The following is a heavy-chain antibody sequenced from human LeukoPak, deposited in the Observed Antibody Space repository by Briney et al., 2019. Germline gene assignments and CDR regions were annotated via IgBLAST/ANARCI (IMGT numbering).Heavy chain of an antibody. CDR2: IYHSGST. J-gene: IGHJ5*02. V-gene: IGHV4-4*02. CDR1: GGSISSSNW. D-gene: IGHD6-19*01. CDR3: ARYSSGWYGPRWFDP. Sequence: SGTLSLTCAVSGGSISSSNWWSWVRQPPGKGLEWIGEIYHSGSTNYNPSLKSRVTMSVDTSKNQFSLKLSSVTAADTAVYYCARYSSGWYGPRWFDPWGQGTLVTASS.